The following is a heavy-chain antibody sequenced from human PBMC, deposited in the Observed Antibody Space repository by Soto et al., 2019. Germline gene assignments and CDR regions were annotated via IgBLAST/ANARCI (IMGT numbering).Heavy chain of an antibody. CDR1: GGSISSYY. J-gene: IGHJ4*02. D-gene: IGHD1-26*01. Sequence: QVQLQESGPGLVKPSETLSLTCSVSGGSISSYYWSWIRQPAGKGLEWIGRIQGSGNTNYNPSLKSRVTMSGATSKNQFSLKLSSVTAADTAVYYCARSGGSFNFDYWGQGTLVTVSS. V-gene: IGHV4-4*07. CDR3: ARSGGSFNFDY. CDR2: IQGSGNT.